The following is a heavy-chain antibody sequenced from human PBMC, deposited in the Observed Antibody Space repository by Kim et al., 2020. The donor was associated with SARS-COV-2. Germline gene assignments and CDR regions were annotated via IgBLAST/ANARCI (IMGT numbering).Heavy chain of an antibody. CDR2: ISAYNGNT. J-gene: IGHJ3*02. Sequence: ASVKVSCKASGYTFTSYGISWVRQAPGQGLEWMGWISAYNGNTNYAQKLQGRVTMTTDTSTSTAYMELRSLRSDDTAVYYCARDPHPLVVVPAANAFDIWGQGTMVTVSS. CDR1: GYTFTSYG. D-gene: IGHD2-2*01. V-gene: IGHV1-18*01. CDR3: ARDPHPLVVVPAANAFDI.